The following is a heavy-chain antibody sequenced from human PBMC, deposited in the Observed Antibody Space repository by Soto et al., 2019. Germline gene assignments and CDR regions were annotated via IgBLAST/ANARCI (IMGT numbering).Heavy chain of an antibody. D-gene: IGHD2-2*01. Sequence: GGSLRLSCAASGFTVSSNYMSWVRQAPGKGLEWVSVIYSGGSTYYADSVKGRFTISRDNSKNTLYLQMNSLRAEDTAVYYCARVLYQIGYCSSTSCPDAFDIWGQGTMVTVSS. CDR2: IYSGGST. CDR3: ARVLYQIGYCSSTSCPDAFDI. J-gene: IGHJ3*02. V-gene: IGHV3-66*01. CDR1: GFTVSSNY.